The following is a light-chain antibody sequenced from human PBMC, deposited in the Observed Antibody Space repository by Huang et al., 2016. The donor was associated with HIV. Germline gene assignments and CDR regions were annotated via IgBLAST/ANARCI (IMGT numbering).Light chain of an antibody. Sequence: DIVLTQSPDTLSLSPGERGALSCRASQTDTNDYLTWYQQKSGQAPTRLIYGSSGRDTGVPVRFGGSGSGAEFILTIDRLEPEDVAAYYCQQYSTSPWTFGPGTKLEVK. V-gene: IGKV3-20*01. CDR3: QQYSTSPWT. CDR1: QTDTNDY. CDR2: GSS. J-gene: IGKJ1*01.